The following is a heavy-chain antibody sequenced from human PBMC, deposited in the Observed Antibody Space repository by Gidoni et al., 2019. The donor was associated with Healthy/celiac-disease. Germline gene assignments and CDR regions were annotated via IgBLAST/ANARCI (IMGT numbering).Heavy chain of an antibody. V-gene: IGHV4-39*01. J-gene: IGHJ5*02. CDR3: ARLIRGVTPNWFDP. D-gene: IGHD3-10*01. Sequence: QLQLQASGPGLVQPSETLSLTRTVSGASISSSSYYWGWLRPPPGKGLECIGSIYYSGSTYYNPSLKSRVTISVDTSKNQCSLKLSSVTAADTAVYYCARLIRGVTPNWFDPWGQGTLVTVSS. CDR2: IYYSGST. CDR1: GASISSSSYY.